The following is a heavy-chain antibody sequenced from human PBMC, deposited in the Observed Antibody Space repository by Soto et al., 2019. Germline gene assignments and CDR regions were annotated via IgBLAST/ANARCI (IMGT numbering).Heavy chain of an antibody. J-gene: IGHJ6*02. CDR2: IYYSGST. CDR1: GGSISRSIYY. V-gene: IGHV4-39*07. CDR3: AGDAEDSYNYSGMEV. Sequence: SETLSLTCTVSGGSISRSIYYWSWIRQPPGKGLEWIGSIYYSGSTYYNPSLKSRVTISVDTSKNQFSLKLSSVTAADTAVYYCAGDAEDSYNYSGMEVWGQGTTVTVS.